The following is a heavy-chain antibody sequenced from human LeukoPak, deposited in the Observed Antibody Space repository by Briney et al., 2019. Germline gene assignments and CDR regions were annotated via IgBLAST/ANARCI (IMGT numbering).Heavy chain of an antibody. CDR1: GVIFNNYA. CDR3: AKHAGTTRQTKDY. V-gene: IGHV3-23*01. CDR2: ISASGGST. D-gene: IGHD1-1*01. J-gene: IGHJ4*02. Sequence: GGSLRLYCAGSGVIFNNYAMSWVRQAPGRGLEWVSVISASGGSTYYADSVKGRFTISRDNSNNRLYLEMNSLRAEDTAVYYCAKHAGTTRQTKDYWGQGTLVTVSS.